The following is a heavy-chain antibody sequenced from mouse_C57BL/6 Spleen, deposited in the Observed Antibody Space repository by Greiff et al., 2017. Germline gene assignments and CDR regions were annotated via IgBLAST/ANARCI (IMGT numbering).Heavy chain of an antibody. V-gene: IGHV1-9*01. J-gene: IGHJ2*01. CDR1: GYTFTGYW. CDR2: ILPGSGST. Sequence: QVQLQQSGAELMKPGASVKLSCKATGYTFTGYWIEWVKQRPGHGLEWIGEILPGSGSTNYNEKFKSKATLTVDKSSSTAYMQLSSLTSEDSAVYYCAREAPYYVSSPYYFDYWGQGTTLTVSS. CDR3: AREAPYYVSSPYYFDY. D-gene: IGHD1-1*01.